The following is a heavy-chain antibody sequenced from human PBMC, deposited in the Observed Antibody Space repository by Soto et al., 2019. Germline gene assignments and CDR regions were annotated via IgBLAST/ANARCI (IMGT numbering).Heavy chain of an antibody. V-gene: IGHV4-31*11. CDR2: IYYSGST. Sequence: SETLSLTCAVSGGSISSGGYYWSWIRQHPGKGLEWIGYIYYSGSTYYNPSLKSRVTISVDTSKNQFSLKLSSVTAADTAVYYCASSQFDILKRSWFDPWGQGTLVTVSS. J-gene: IGHJ5*02. CDR3: ASSQFDILKRSWFDP. CDR1: GGSISSGGYY. D-gene: IGHD3-9*01.